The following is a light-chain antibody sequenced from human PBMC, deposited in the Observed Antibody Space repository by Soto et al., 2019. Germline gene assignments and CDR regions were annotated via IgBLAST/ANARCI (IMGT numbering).Light chain of an antibody. CDR1: QSISNY. Sequence: DIQMTQSPSSLSASVGDRVTITCRASQSISNYLNWYQQKPGKAPKLLMYAASSLQSGVPSRFGGSGSGTDFTLTISSLQLEDFATYYCQQSYSTPRTFGQGTKVEIK. CDR3: QQSYSTPRT. V-gene: IGKV1-39*01. CDR2: AAS. J-gene: IGKJ1*01.